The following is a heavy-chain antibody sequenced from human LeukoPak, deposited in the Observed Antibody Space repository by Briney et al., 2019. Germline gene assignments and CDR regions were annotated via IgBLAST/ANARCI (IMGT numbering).Heavy chain of an antibody. CDR3: ASRLLGVVNDY. V-gene: IGHV1-2*06. D-gene: IGHD3-3*01. Sequence: ASVKVSCKASGYTFTGYNMQSMRHAPGQGREWMGRVNPNSGGTNYAQKFQGRVTMTRDTSISTAYMELSRLRSDDTAVYYCASRLLGVVNDYWGQGTLVTVSS. CDR2: VNPNSGGT. CDR1: GYTFTGYN. J-gene: IGHJ4*02.